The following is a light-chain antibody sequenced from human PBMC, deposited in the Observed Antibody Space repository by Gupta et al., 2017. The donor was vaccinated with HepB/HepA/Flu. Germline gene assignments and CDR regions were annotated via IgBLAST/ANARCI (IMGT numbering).Light chain of an antibody. V-gene: IGKV3-11*01. CDR1: QSVSSY. CDR3: QQRSNLRT. J-gene: IGKJ1*01. CDR2: DAS. Sequence: EIVLTQSPATLSLSPGERATLSCRASQSVSSYLAWYQQKPGQAPRLLIYDASNRANGIPDRFSGSGSGTDFTLTSSRRETEDFAVYYWQQRSNLRTFGQGTKVEIK.